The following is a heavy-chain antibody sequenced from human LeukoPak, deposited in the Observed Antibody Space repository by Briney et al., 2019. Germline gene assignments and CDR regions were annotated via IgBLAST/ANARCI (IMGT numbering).Heavy chain of an antibody. J-gene: IGHJ5*02. D-gene: IGHD3-3*01. Sequence: SETLSLTCTVSGDSLTSGSRYWSWIRQPAGKGLEWIGHFYSSTRTAYNPSLKSRVTISVDTSKNQFSLKLNSVTAADTAVYYCARGDSLNYDFWSGPNWFDPWGQGTLVTVSS. CDR2: FYSSTRT. CDR1: GDSLTSGSRY. V-gene: IGHV4-61*10. CDR3: ARGDSLNYDFWSGPNWFDP.